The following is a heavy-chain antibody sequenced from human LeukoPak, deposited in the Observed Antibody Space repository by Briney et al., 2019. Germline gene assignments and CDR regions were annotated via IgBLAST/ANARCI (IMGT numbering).Heavy chain of an antibody. CDR2: IYYTGST. J-gene: IGHJ4*02. CDR3: ARYGSGSYRQFDS. V-gene: IGHV4-59*01. CDR1: GGSINTYY. Sequence: SETLSLTCTVSGGSINTYYWSWIRQPPGKGLEWIGYIYYTGSTNYNPSLKSRVTISVDTSKNQFSLKLGSVTAADTAVYYCARYGSGSYRQFDSWGQGTLVTVSS. D-gene: IGHD3-10*01.